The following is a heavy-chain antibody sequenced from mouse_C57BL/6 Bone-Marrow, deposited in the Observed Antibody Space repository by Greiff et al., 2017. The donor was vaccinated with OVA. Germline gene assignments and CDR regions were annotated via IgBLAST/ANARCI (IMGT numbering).Heavy chain of an antibody. CDR1: GYTFTSYW. V-gene: IGHV1-52*01. CDR2: IDPSDSDT. Sequence: VQLQQPGAELVRPGSSVKLSCKASGYTFTSYWMHWVKQRPIQGLEWIGNIDPSDSDTHYNQKFKDKATLTVDKSSSTAYMQLSSLTSEASAVYYCARGVHWGQGTTLTVSS. CDR3: ARGVH. J-gene: IGHJ2*01.